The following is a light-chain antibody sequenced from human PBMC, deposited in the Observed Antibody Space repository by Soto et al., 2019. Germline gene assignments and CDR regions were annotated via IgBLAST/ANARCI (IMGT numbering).Light chain of an antibody. V-gene: IGKV4-1*01. CDR1: QSVLYSSNNKNY. Sequence: DIVMTQSPDSLAVSLGERATINCKSSQSVLYSSNNKNYLAWYQQKPGQPPKLLIYWASSRESGVPDRFSGSGSGTDFTLTISSLQAEDVAVDYCQQYYPTPPHTFGQGTKLEIK. CDR2: WAS. CDR3: QQYYPTPPHT. J-gene: IGKJ2*01.